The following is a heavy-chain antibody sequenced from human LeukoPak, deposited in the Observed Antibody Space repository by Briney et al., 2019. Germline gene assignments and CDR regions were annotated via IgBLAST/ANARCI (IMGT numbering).Heavy chain of an antibody. CDR1: GGSISSGGYS. CDR2: IYHSGST. J-gene: IGHJ4*02. Sequence: SQTLSLTCAVSGGSISSGGYSWSWIWQPPGKGLEWIGYIYHSGSTYYNPSLKSRVTISVDRSKNQFSLKLSSVTAADTAVYYCASFTDGAALLDYWGQGTLVTVSS. CDR3: ASFTDGAALLDY. D-gene: IGHD1-26*01. V-gene: IGHV4-30-2*01.